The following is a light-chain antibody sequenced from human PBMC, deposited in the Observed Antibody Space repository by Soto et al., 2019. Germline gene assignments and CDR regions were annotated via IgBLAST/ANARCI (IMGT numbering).Light chain of an antibody. J-gene: IGKJ1*01. V-gene: IGKV1-39*01. Sequence: DSQRTQSPSSLSASVGDRVTITCRASQSISTYLNWYQQKPGKAPNLLVYAASTLQSGVPSRFSGSGSATDFTLTIDSLQPEDFATYYCQQSYTTLWPFGQGTKVDIK. CDR1: QSISTY. CDR2: AAS. CDR3: QQSYTTLWP.